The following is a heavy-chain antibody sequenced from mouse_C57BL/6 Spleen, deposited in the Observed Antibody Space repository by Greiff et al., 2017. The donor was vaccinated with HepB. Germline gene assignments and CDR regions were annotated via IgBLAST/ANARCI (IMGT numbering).Heavy chain of an antibody. CDR2: IDPETGGT. CDR3: TRAYYSNSLYAMDY. J-gene: IGHJ4*01. V-gene: IGHV1-15*01. Sequence: VQLQQSGAELVRPGASVTLSCKASGYTFTDYEMHWVKQTPVHGLEWIGAIDPETGGTAYNQKFKGKAILTADKSSSTAYMELRSLTSEDSAVYYCTRAYYSNSLYAMDYWGQGTSVTVSS. CDR1: GYTFTDYE. D-gene: IGHD2-5*01.